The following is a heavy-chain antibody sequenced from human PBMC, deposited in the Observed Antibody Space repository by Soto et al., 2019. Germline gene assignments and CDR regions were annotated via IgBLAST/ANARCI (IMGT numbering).Heavy chain of an antibody. D-gene: IGHD3-10*01. CDR2: VNPIVSMS. CDR3: ASSYGSGYRAFDY. CDR1: GDTFNFYS. J-gene: IGHJ4*02. Sequence: QVQLVQSGAEVKRPGSSVKVSCKASGDTFNFYSISWVRQAPGLGLEWLGRVNPIVSMSNYAKKFQGRGTMTADKCTSTAYMELSCLRSEDTAIYYCASSYGSGYRAFDYWGQGALVTVSS. V-gene: IGHV1-69*02.